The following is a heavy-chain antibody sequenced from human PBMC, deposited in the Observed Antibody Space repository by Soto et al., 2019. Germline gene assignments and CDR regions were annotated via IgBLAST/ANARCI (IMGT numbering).Heavy chain of an antibody. Sequence: SVKFSCQASVGTFSSYAISWLRHAPGQGLEWMGGIIPIFGTANYAQEFQGRVTITADKSTSTAYIELSSLRSEDTAVYYCARALHLYYYGSAYWGQGTLVTVPS. D-gene: IGHD3-10*01. CDR3: ARALHLYYYGSAY. V-gene: IGHV1-69*06. J-gene: IGHJ4*02. CDR1: VGTFSSYA. CDR2: IIPIFGTA.